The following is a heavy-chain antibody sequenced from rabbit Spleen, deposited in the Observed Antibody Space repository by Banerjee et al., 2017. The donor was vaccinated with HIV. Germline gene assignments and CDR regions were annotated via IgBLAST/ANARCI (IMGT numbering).Heavy chain of an antibody. CDR1: GFSFSDKAV. V-gene: IGHV1S40*01. CDR2: INSFSGRP. Sequence: QSLEESGGDLVKPGASLTLTCTASGFSFSDKAVMCWVRQAPGKGLEWIACINSFSGRPVYATWVNGRFTISKASWTTVTLHMTGLTAADTATYFCARDLPGVIGWNFNLWGPGTLVTVS. CDR3: ARDLPGVIGWNFNL. D-gene: IGHD1-1*01. J-gene: IGHJ4*01.